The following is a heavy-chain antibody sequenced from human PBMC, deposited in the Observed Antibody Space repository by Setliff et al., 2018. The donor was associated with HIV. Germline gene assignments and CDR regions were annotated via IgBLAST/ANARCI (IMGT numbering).Heavy chain of an antibody. V-gene: IGHV4-59*11. J-gene: IGHJ6*02. CDR2: IYASGSI. D-gene: IGHD3-22*01. Sequence: PSETLSLTCTVSGGSISSHCWSWIRQSPGKALEWIGYIYASGSIIYNPSLKSRVTISVATSKNQFSLKLNSVTTADTAVYYCARSRTSSGYYGVTGYGMDVWGQGTTVTVSS. CDR3: ARSRTSSGYYGVTGYGMDV. CDR1: GGSISSHC.